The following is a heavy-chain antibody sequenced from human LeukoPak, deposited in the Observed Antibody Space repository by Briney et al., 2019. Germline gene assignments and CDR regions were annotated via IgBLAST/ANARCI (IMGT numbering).Heavy chain of an antibody. Sequence: SETLSLTCTVCGGSISSYYWSWIRQPAGKGLEWIGRTYTSGSTKYNLSLKSRVTMSVDTSKNQFSLKLSSVTAADTAVYYCARGNPPSPDAFDIWGQGTMVTVSS. CDR1: GGSISSYY. CDR2: TYTSGST. J-gene: IGHJ3*02. CDR3: ARGNPPSPDAFDI. V-gene: IGHV4-4*07.